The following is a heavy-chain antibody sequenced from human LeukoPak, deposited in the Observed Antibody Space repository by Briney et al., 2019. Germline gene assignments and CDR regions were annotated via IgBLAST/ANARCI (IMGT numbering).Heavy chain of an antibody. CDR2: IYYSGST. J-gene: IGHJ4*02. D-gene: IGHD4-17*01. V-gene: IGHV4-61*01. CDR3: ARGPYGDYLFDY. Sequence: SETLSLTCTVSGGSVSSGSYYWSWIRQPPGKGLEWIGYIYYSGSTNYNPSLKSRVTISVDTSKNQFSLKLSSVTAADTAAYYCARGPYGDYLFDYWGQGTLVTVSS. CDR1: GGSVSSGSYY.